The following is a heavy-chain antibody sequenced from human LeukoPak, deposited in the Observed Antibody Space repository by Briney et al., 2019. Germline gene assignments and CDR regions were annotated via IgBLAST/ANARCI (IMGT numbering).Heavy chain of an antibody. V-gene: IGHV3-64*01. Sequence: GGSLTLSCVASGFTFSYYAMHWVRQAPGKGLEYVSTINNNGNSASYANSVKGRFTISRDNSKNTLYLQLGSLRAEDMAVYYCARDRVGSRWSEFDYWGQGTLVTVSS. CDR2: INNNGNSA. J-gene: IGHJ4*02. CDR3: ARDRVGSRWSEFDY. CDR1: GFTFSYYA. D-gene: IGHD6-13*01.